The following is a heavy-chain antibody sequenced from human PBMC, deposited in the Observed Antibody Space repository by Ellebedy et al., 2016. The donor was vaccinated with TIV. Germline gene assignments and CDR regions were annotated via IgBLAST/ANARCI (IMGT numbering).Heavy chain of an antibody. D-gene: IGHD2-2*01. J-gene: IGHJ2*01. CDR3: ARDHRGPYCTTTSCFLGWYFDL. CDR1: EFSFDTYG. CDR2: MSYDGSNK. V-gene: IGHV3-30-3*01. Sequence: GGSLRLXCTASEFSFDTYGMHWVRQAPGKGLEWVAVMSYDGSNKYYGDSVKGRFTISRDNSMNTLYLQMNRLRAEDTAVHYCARDHRGPYCTTTSCFLGWYFDLWGRGTLVTVSS.